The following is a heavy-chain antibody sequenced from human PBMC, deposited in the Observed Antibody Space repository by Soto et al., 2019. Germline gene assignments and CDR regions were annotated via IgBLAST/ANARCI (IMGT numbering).Heavy chain of an antibody. CDR3: ARHERFDYESGDFDY. V-gene: IGHV5-51*01. CDR1: GYSFTSYW. J-gene: IGHJ4*02. Sequence: PGESLKISCKGSGYSFTSYWISWVRQMPGKGLEWMGSIYPSDSDTTYSPSFQGQVTISADKSISTAYLQWSSLKASDTAMYYCARHERFDYESGDFDYWGQGTLVTVSS. D-gene: IGHD4-17*01. CDR2: IYPSDSDT.